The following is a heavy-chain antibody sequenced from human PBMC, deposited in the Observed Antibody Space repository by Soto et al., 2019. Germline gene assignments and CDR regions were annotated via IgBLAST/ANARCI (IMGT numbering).Heavy chain of an antibody. CDR2: IYWDDDK. Sequence: QITLKESGPTLVKPTQTLTLTCTFSGFSLSTSGVGVGWIRQPPGKALEWLALIYWDDDKRYSPSLKSRLTITKDTSKNQVVLTMTNMDPVDTATYYCAHRMITFGGVIVEYDYSGQVTLVTVSS. V-gene: IGHV2-5*02. J-gene: IGHJ4*02. CDR3: AHRMITFGGVIVEYDY. D-gene: IGHD3-16*02. CDR1: GFSLSTSGVG.